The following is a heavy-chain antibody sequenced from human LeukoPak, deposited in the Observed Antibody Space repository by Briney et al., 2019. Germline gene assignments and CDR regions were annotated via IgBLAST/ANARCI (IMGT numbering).Heavy chain of an antibody. D-gene: IGHD2-2*03. CDR1: GGSFSDYY. CDR2: INHSGST. Sequence: SETLSLTCAVYGGSFSDYYWTWIRQPPGKGLEWIGEINHSGSTNYNPSLKSRVTISVDTSKNQFSLKLSSVTAADTAVYYCARGRTPKGLMDIVVVPAAARWFDPWGQGTLVTVSS. CDR3: ARGRTPKGLMDIVVVPAAARWFDP. J-gene: IGHJ5*02. V-gene: IGHV4-34*01.